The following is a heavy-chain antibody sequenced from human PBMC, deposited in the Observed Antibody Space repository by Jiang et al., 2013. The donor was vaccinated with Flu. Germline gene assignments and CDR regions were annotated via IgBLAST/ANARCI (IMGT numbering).Heavy chain of an antibody. D-gene: IGHD2-15*01. Sequence: KPSETLSLTCTVSGGSITSTWWSWIRQPPGKGLEWIGSVYYSGTTNDNPSLKSRVTISVDTSKNQFSLNLSSVTAADTAVYYCARDQGGGYNWFDPWGQGTLVTVSS. V-gene: IGHV4-59*01. CDR3: ARDQGGGYNWFDP. J-gene: IGHJ5*02. CDR1: GGSITSTW. CDR2: VYYSGTT.